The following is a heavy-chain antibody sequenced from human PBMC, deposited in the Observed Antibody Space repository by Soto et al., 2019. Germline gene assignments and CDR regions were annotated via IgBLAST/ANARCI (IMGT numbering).Heavy chain of an antibody. D-gene: IGHD5-18*01. J-gene: IGHJ6*02. CDR3: ARCIQGDYYYGMDV. Sequence: QAQLVQSGAEGRKPGASVKVSCKASGYTFYSHSISWVRQAPGEGLEWMGRINADYGNTQYAQKFRGRVTMTTDTSTTTVYMELTNLRSDDTAVYYCARCIQGDYYYGMDVWGQGTTVTVSS. CDR1: GYTFYSHS. CDR2: INADYGNT. V-gene: IGHV1-18*01.